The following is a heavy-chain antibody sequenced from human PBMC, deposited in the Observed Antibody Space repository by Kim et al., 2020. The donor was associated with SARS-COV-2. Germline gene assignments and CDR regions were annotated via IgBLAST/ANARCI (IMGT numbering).Heavy chain of an antibody. D-gene: IGHD1-26*01. Sequence: GGSLRLSCAASGFTFSESTLYWVRQASGKGLEWVGRIRTKANNYATEYAESVKGTFTISRDDSKNTAYLQMNSLKTEDTAVYYCTRNSPLLFGFDPWGQG. CDR1: GFTFSEST. CDR2: IRTKANNYAT. V-gene: IGHV3-73*01. CDR3: TRNSPLLFGFDP. J-gene: IGHJ5*02.